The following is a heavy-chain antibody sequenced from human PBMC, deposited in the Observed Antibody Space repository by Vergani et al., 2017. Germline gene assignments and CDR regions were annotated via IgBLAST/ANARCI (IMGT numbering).Heavy chain of an antibody. D-gene: IGHD2-21*02. CDR3: TRHVPCGDGDCLHFDH. Sequence: EVMLVQSGAEVKKPGESLKISCKYSESSFISNEIAWVRQMSGKVLQWMGNINPIDSKIAYSPSFQGQAIMSLDKSITTAYLQWRSLKASDTAIYYCTRHVPCGDGDCLHFDHWGQGTQVTVSS. J-gene: IGHJ4*02. CDR2: INPIDSKI. V-gene: IGHV5-51*01. CDR1: ESSFISNE.